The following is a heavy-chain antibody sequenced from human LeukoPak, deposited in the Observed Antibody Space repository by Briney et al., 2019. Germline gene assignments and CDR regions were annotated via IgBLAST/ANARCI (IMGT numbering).Heavy chain of an antibody. V-gene: IGHV3-30-3*01. CDR1: GFTFSSYA. CDR2: ISYDGSNK. D-gene: IGHD3-3*01. J-gene: IGHJ4*02. Sequence: PGGSLRLSCAASGFTFSSYAMHWVRQAPGKGLEWVAVISYDGSNKYYADSVKGRFTISRDNSKNTLYLQMNSLRAEDTAVYYCAREHARNYDFWSGYYGVFDYWGQGTLVTVSS. CDR3: AREHARNYDFWSGYYGVFDY.